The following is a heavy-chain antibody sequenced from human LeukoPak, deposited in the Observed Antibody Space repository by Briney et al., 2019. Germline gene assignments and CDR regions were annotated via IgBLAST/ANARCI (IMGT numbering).Heavy chain of an antibody. J-gene: IGHJ5*02. D-gene: IGHD4-17*01. CDR3: ARFYGDNGNWFDP. Sequence: SETLSLTCAVYGGSFSGYYWSWIRQPPGKGLEWIGEINHSGSTNYSPSLKSRVTISVDTSKNQFSLKLSSVTAADTAVYYCARFYGDNGNWFDPWGQGTLVTVSS. V-gene: IGHV4-34*01. CDR2: INHSGST. CDR1: GGSFSGYY.